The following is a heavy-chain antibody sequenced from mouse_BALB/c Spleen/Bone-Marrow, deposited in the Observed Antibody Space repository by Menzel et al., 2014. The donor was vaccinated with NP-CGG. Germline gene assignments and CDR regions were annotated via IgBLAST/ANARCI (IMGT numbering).Heavy chain of an antibody. CDR3: ARGDYYRSPMDY. V-gene: IGHV1S56*01. J-gene: IGHJ4*01. D-gene: IGHD2-14*01. CDR1: GYTFTSYY. CDR2: IYPGNVNT. Sequence: VKLMESGPELVKPGSSVRISCKASGYTFTSYYIHWVKQRPGQGLEWIGWIYPGNVNTNYNEKFEDKATLTADKSSSTAYMHPSSLTSEDSAVCFCARGDYYRSPMDYWGQGTSVTVSS.